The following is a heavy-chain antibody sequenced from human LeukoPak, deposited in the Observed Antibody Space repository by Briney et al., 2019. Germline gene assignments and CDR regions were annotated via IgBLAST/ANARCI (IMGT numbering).Heavy chain of an antibody. V-gene: IGHV3-30-3*01. CDR2: ISCDEDPK. CDR1: GFSFRNFA. D-gene: IGHD2-15*01. Sequence: GGSLRLSCAASGFSFRNFAMHWVRQAPGKGLEGVAVISCDEDPKYYADSVKGRFTISRDNLENTLFLQMDSLRPEDTAVFYCARERGGTKLGMDVWGQGTTVTVSS. J-gene: IGHJ6*02. CDR3: ARERGGTKLGMDV.